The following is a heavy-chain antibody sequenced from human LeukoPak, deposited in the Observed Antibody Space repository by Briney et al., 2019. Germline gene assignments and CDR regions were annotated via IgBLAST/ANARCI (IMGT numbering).Heavy chain of an antibody. CDR3: ARRRVCSGGRCYSDF. CDR2: IDPHDSST. D-gene: IGHD2-15*01. Sequence: GESLKISCQGPGYSFTSFWINWVRQMPGKGLEWMGRIDPHDSSTTYSPSFEGHVTMSADNSISTAYLQWSSLKASDTALYYCARRRVCSGGRCYSDFWGQGSLVTVSS. J-gene: IGHJ4*02. CDR1: GYSFTSFW. V-gene: IGHV5-10-1*01.